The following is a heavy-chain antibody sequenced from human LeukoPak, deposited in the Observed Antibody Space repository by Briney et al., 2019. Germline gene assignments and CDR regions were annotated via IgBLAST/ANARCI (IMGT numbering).Heavy chain of an antibody. D-gene: IGHD5-24*01. CDR3: AREPRRDGYNCGEFDY. CDR1: GGSVSRGSYY. CDR2: IYYSGCN. V-gene: IGHV4-61*01. Sequence: SETLSLTCTVSGGSVSRGSYYWSWTREPPGKGLEWIGYIYYSGCNNYNPSLQSRVTISVDTSKNQFSLKLSSVTAADTAMYYCAREPRRDGYNCGEFDYWGQGTLVTVSS. J-gene: IGHJ4*02.